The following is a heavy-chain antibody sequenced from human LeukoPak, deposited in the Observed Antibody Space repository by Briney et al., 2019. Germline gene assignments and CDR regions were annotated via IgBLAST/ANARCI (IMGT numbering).Heavy chain of an antibody. CDR3: GVVVAATAYYYMDV. Sequence: SETLSLTCTVSGGSISSSSYYWGWIRQPPGKGLEWIGSIYYSGSTYYNPSLKSRVTISVDTSKNQFSLKLSSVTAADTAVYYCGVVVAATAYYYMDVWGKGTTVTVSS. CDR2: IYYSGST. CDR1: GGSISSSSYY. J-gene: IGHJ6*03. V-gene: IGHV4-39*01. D-gene: IGHD2-15*01.